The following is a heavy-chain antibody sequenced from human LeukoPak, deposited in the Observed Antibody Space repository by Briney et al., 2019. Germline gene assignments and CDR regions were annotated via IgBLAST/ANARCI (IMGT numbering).Heavy chain of an antibody. CDR2: INPKSGAT. D-gene: IGHD2/OR15-2a*01. Sequence: ASVKVSCKASGYVLTDYYIHWVRQAPGQGLEWMGWINPKSGATNYAQKFQGRVTMTRDTSINTAYMELSRLTSDDRAVYYCAREHSTGFDYWGQGTLVTISS. CDR3: AREHSTGFDY. V-gene: IGHV1-2*02. CDR1: GYVLTDYY. J-gene: IGHJ4*02.